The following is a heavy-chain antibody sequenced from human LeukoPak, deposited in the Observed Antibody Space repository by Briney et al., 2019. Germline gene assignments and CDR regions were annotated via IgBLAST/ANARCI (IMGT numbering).Heavy chain of an antibody. CDR3: ATGEGYGDYLPFHS. V-gene: IGHV4-4*07. J-gene: IGHJ4*02. D-gene: IGHD4-17*01. CDR2: IYGSGST. CDR1: GGSISRYY. Sequence: SETLSLTCTVPGGSISRYYWSWIRQPAGKGLEWIGRIYGSGSTNYNPSLKSRVTMSTDTSKNQFSLNLRSVTAADTSVYYCATGEGYGDYLPFHSWGQGTLVTVSS.